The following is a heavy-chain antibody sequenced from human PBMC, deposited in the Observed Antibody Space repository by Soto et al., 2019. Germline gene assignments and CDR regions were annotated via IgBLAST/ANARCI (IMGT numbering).Heavy chain of an antibody. CDR1: GFTFSSYG. CDR2: IWYDGSNK. J-gene: IGHJ3*02. CDR3: ARADYGEVPGAFDI. D-gene: IGHD4-17*01. V-gene: IGHV3-33*01. Sequence: GGSLRLSCAASGFTFSSYGMHWVRQAPGKGLEWVAVIWYDGSNKYYADSVKGRFTISRDNSKNTLYLQMNSLRAEDTAVYYCARADYGEVPGAFDIWGQGTMVTVSS.